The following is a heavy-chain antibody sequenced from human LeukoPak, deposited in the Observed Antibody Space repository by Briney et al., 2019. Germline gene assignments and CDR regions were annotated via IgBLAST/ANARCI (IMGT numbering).Heavy chain of an antibody. CDR2: ISGSGGST. CDR1: GFTFSSYG. D-gene: IGHD2-21*01. V-gene: IGHV3-23*01. Sequence: GGSLRLSCAASGFTFSSYGMSWVRQAPGKGLEWVSAISGSGGSTYYADSAKGRFTISRDNSKNTLYLQMNSLRAEDTAVYYCAKDRVVVVSPPLDWGQGTLVTVSS. J-gene: IGHJ4*02. CDR3: AKDRVVVVSPPLD.